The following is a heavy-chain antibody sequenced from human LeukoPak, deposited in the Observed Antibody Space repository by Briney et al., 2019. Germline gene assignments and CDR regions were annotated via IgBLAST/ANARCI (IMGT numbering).Heavy chain of an antibody. J-gene: IGHJ4*02. V-gene: IGHV3-48*03. CDR1: GFPFSIYE. Sequence: GGSLTLSCTVSGFPFSIYEMNWVRQAPGKGVVWVSNIGSSGAAIYYADSVRGRFTISRDNAKNSLYLQMNSLRAEDTAVYYCALLAVASDFDYWGQGALVTVSS. D-gene: IGHD6-19*01. CDR2: IGSSGAAI. CDR3: ALLAVASDFDY.